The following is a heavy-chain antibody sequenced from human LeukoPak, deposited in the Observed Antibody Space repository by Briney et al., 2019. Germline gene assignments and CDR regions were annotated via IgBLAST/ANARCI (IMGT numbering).Heavy chain of an antibody. CDR1: GFTFSSYA. D-gene: IGHD1-26*01. CDR3: AKIPPVQWELLCFDY. V-gene: IGHV3-23*01. Sequence: GGSLRLSCAASGFTFSSYAMSWVRQAPGKGLEWLSAISGSGGSTYYADSVKGRFTISRDNSKNTLYLQMNSLRAEDTAVYYCAKIPPVQWELLCFDYWGQGTLVTVSS. J-gene: IGHJ4*02. CDR2: ISGSGGST.